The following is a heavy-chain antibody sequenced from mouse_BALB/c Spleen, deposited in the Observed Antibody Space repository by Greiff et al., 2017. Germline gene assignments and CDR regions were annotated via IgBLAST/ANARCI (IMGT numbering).Heavy chain of an antibody. CDR2: IWGDGST. CDR3: ARGPGAY. CDR1: GFSLTGYG. Sequence: QVHVKQSGPGLVAPSQSLFITCTVSGFSLTGYGVNWVRQPPGKGLEWLGMIWGDGSTDYNSALKSRLSISKDNSKSQVFLKMNSLQTDDTARYYCARGPGAYWGQGTLVTVSA. J-gene: IGHJ3*01. D-gene: IGHD3-3*01. V-gene: IGHV2-6-7*01.